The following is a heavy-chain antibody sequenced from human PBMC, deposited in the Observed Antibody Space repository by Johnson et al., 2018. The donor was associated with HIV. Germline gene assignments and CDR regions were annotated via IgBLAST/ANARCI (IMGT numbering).Heavy chain of an antibody. J-gene: IGHJ3*02. Sequence: EVQLVESGGGLIQPGGSLILSCAASGFTVSSNYMSWVRQAPGKGLEWVSVIYSGGSTYYADSVKGRFTISRDNSKNTLYLQMNSLRAEDTAVYYLARDPSVPLGVTISWGAFEIWGQGTMVTVSS. V-gene: IGHV3-53*01. D-gene: IGHD2-8*01. CDR1: GFTVSSNY. CDR3: ARDPSVPLGVTISWGAFEI. CDR2: IYSGGST.